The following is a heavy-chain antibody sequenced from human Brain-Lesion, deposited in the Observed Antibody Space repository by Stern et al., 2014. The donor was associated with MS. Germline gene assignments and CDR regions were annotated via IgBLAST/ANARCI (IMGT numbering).Heavy chain of an antibody. V-gene: IGHV4-61*02. CDR2: IHPSGSA. CDR1: GGSISSGSDY. CDR3: ASGYRIFDY. Sequence: QVQLQESGPGLVKPSQTLSLTCTVSGGSISSGSDYWSWIRQPVGKGLEWIGRIHPSGSAFSTPSLKSRVPISTDTSMTQFSLELNSATAADTAIYYCASGYRIFDYWGQGILVTVSS. D-gene: IGHD5-18*01. J-gene: IGHJ4*02.